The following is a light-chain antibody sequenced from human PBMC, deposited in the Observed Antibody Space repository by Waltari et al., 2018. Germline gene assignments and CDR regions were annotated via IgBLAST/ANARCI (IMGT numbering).Light chain of an antibody. Sequence: DIQMTQSPSTLSASVGDRVTITCRASQSISNWLAWYQQKPGKAPKVLIYKSFSLHSGVPSRFSGSGSETEFTLTISSLQPDDFATYYCQQYNISPYTFGQGTTLEI. CDR2: KSF. CDR1: QSISNW. J-gene: IGKJ2*01. CDR3: QQYNISPYT. V-gene: IGKV1-5*03.